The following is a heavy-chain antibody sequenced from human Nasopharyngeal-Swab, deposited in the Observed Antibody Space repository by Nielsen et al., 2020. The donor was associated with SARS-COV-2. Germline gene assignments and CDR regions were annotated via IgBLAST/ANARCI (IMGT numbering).Heavy chain of an antibody. J-gene: IGHJ3*02. Sequence: GGSLRLSCAASGFTFSSYSMNWVRQAPGKGLEWVSYISSSSSTIYYADSAKGRFTISRDNAKNSLYLQMNSLRAEDTAVYYCAREVLRFLEWLLPSDAFDIWGQGTMVTVSS. D-gene: IGHD3-3*01. CDR1: GFTFSSYS. CDR2: ISSSSSTI. V-gene: IGHV3-48*01. CDR3: AREVLRFLEWLLPSDAFDI.